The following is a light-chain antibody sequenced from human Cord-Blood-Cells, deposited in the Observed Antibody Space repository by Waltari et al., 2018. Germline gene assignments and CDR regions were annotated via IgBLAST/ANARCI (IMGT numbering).Light chain of an antibody. CDR3: CSYAGPWV. V-gene: IGLV2-23*01. CDR1: SSDVGSYNL. J-gene: IGLJ3*02. Sequence: QSALTQPASVSGSPGQSITISCTGTSSDVGSYNLVSWYQQHPGKAPKLMIYEGRKRPSGVSNRFSGSKSGNTASLTISGLQAEDEADYYCCSYAGPWVFGGGTKLTVL. CDR2: EGR.